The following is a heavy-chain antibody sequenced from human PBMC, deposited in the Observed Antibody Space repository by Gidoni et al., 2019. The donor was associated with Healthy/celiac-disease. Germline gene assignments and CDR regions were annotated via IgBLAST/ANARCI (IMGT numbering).Heavy chain of an antibody. CDR3: ARDLSYLPIAAAGTSWFDP. V-gene: IGHV1-46*01. CDR2: INPSGGST. CDR1: GYTFTSYY. J-gene: IGHJ5*02. Sequence: QVQLVQSGSEVKKPGASVKVSCMASGYTFTSYYIPWVRQAPGKGLGWMGIINPSGGSTSYAQKFQGRVTMTRDTSTSTVYMELSSLRSEDTAVYYCARDLSYLPIAAAGTSWFDPWGQGTLVTVSS. D-gene: IGHD6-13*01.